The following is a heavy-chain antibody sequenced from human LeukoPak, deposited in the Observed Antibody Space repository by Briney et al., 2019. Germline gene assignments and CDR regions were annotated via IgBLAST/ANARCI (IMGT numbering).Heavy chain of an antibody. CDR3: ARDSPLPSPVRGVIHWFDP. Sequence: ASVKVSCKASGYTFTGYYMHWVRQAPGQGLEWMGWINPNSGGTNYAQKFQGRVTMTRDTSISTAYMELSRLRSDDTAVYYCARDSPLPSPVRGVIHWFDPWGQGTLVTVSS. D-gene: IGHD3-10*01. CDR1: GYTFTGYY. CDR2: INPNSGGT. J-gene: IGHJ5*02. V-gene: IGHV1-2*02.